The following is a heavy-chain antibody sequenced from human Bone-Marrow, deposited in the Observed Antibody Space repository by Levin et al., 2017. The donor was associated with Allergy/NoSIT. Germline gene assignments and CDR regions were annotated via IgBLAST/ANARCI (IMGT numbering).Heavy chain of an antibody. Sequence: SQTLSLTCTVSGGSIRSYYWSWIRQPAGKGLEWIGRIYTSGSTNYNPSLKSRVTMSVDTSKNQFSLKLSSVTAADTAVYYCARLGIDPEYCSGGSCYFFDIWGQGTMVTVSS. CDR3: ARLGIDPEYCSGGSCYFFDI. CDR1: GGSIRSYY. CDR2: IYTSGST. D-gene: IGHD2-15*01. V-gene: IGHV4-4*07. J-gene: IGHJ3*02.